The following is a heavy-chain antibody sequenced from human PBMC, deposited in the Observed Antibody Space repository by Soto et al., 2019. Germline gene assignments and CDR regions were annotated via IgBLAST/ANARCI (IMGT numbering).Heavy chain of an antibody. Sequence: SETLSLTCAVSGGSISSGGYSWSWIRQPPGKGLEWIGYIFYGGSTYYNPSLKSRISISMDRSKNQFSLKLNSVTAADTAVYYCARGSDISAFDHWGQGTLVTVSS. D-gene: IGHD6-19*01. CDR2: IFYGGST. J-gene: IGHJ4*02. V-gene: IGHV4-30-2*01. CDR1: GGSISSGGYS. CDR3: ARGSDISAFDH.